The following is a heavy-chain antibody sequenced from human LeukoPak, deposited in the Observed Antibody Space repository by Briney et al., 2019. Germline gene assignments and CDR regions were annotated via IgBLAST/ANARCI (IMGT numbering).Heavy chain of an antibody. CDR1: GGSISSSSW. Sequence: SGTLSLTCAVSGGSISSSSWWSWVRQPPGKGPEWIGEIHHSGSTNLNPSLKSRVTMSVDNAKNQFSLRLNSVTAADTAVFCCARDIGSRIWGKGTTVIVSS. CDR3: ARDIGSRI. D-gene: IGHD1-26*01. CDR2: IHHSGST. J-gene: IGHJ6*04. V-gene: IGHV4-4*01.